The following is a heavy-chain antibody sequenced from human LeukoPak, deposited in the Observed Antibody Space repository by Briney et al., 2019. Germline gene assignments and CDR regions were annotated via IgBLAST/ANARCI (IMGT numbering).Heavy chain of an antibody. V-gene: IGHV1-2*02. CDR3: ARVGDVMIDY. Sequence: ASVKVSCAASSYSFTGYGISWVRQAPGQGLEWMGWINPNSGGTNYAQKFQGRVTMTRDTSISTAYMELSRLRSDDTAVYYCARVGDVMIDYWGQGTLVTVSS. CDR1: SYSFTGYG. J-gene: IGHJ4*02. CDR2: INPNSGGT. D-gene: IGHD3-16*01.